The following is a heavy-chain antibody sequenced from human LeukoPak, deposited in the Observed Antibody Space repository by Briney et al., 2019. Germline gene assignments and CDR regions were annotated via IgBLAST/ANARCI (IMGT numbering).Heavy chain of an antibody. V-gene: IGHV1-69*04. CDR3: ARSPVATINYFDY. Sequence: SVKVSCKASGGTFSSYAISWVRQAPGQGLEWMGRIIPILGIANYAQKFQGRVTITADESTSTAYMELSSLRSEDTAVYYCARSPVATINYFDYWGQGTLVTVSS. J-gene: IGHJ4*02. D-gene: IGHD5-12*01. CDR2: IIPILGIA. CDR1: GGTFSSYA.